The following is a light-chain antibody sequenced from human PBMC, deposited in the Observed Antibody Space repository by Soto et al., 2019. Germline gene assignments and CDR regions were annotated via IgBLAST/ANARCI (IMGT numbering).Light chain of an antibody. CDR3: HQYNKLPIT. CDR1: QSVSTN. CDR2: DAS. Sequence: EIVMTQSPATLSVSPGERATLSCRASQSVSTNLAWYQQKPGQAPRLLIYDASTRATGLPAMFSRSGSGTEVTLNICSLQAAEFGIYYCHQYNKLPITFGQGTRLEI. J-gene: IGKJ5*01. V-gene: IGKV3-15*01.